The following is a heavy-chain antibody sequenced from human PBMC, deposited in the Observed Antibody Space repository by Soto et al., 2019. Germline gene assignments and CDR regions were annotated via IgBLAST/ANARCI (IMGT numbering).Heavy chain of an antibody. Sequence: QVQLVQSGAEVKKPGASVKVSCKASGYTFTSYGISWVRQAPGQGLEWMGWISAYNGNTNYAQKLQGRVTMTTDTSTSTAYMELRSLRFDETAVYYCASVFFRPFGELLAYWGQGTLVTVSS. D-gene: IGHD3-10*01. CDR3: ASVFFRPFGELLAY. CDR2: ISAYNGNT. CDR1: GYTFTSYG. V-gene: IGHV1-18*01. J-gene: IGHJ4*02.